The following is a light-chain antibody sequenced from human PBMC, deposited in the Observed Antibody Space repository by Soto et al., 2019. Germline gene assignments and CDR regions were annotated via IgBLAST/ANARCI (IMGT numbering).Light chain of an antibody. J-gene: IGKJ3*01. V-gene: IGKV3-15*01. CDR3: QQYNNWPPRT. CDR1: QSVSSN. Sequence: EIVMTQSPATLSVSSGDRATLSCRASQSVSSNLAWYQQKPGQAPRHIICGACTRAAGLAARFSGSGSGTVFTLTISSLQSEDFAVYFCQQYNNWPPRTFGPGTKVDIK. CDR2: GAC.